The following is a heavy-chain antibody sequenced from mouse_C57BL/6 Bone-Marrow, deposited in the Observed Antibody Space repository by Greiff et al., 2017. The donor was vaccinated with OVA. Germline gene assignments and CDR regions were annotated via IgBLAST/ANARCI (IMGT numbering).Heavy chain of an antibody. V-gene: IGHV1-5*01. D-gene: IGHD3-1*01. CDR3: TRESGTFYTMDY. CDR2: IYPGNSDT. J-gene: IGHJ4*01. Sequence: VQLQQSGTVLARPGASVKMSCKTSGYTFTSYWMHWVKQRPGQGLEWIGAIYPGNSDTSYNQKFKGKAKLTAVTSASTAYMELSSLTNEDSAVYYCTRESGTFYTMDYWGQGTSVTVFS. CDR1: GYTFTSYW.